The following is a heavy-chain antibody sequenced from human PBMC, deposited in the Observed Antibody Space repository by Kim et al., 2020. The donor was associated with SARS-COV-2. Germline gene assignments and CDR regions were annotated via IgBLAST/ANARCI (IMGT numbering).Heavy chain of an antibody. D-gene: IGHD6-19*01. J-gene: IGHJ6*02. CDR1: GGSIITSSYQ. CDR2: FYSSGPT. Sequence: SETLSLTCTVSGGSIITSSYQWAWIRQPPRGGLEWIGSFYSSGPTSYNPSLNSRVTISADTSENRFSLKLSSVTAADTAVYYCARKGAGWTFTYYYGIDVWGQGTAVSVSS. V-gene: IGHV4-39*01. CDR3: ARKGAGWTFTYYYGIDV.